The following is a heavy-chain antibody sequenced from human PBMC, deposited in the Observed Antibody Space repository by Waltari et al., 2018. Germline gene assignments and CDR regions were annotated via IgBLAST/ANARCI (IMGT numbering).Heavy chain of an antibody. Sequence: EVQLVQSGAEVKKPGESLKISCKVSGYKFTNYWIGWVRQVPGKGLEWMGTIYPGGSDTRYSPSFQGLVTISVDKSTNTAYLQWSSLKASDTAMYYCARPHSGSYVGAFDMWGQGTKVTVSS. V-gene: IGHV5-51*01. D-gene: IGHD1-26*01. J-gene: IGHJ3*02. CDR3: ARPHSGSYVGAFDM. CDR2: IYPGGSDT. CDR1: GYKFTNYW.